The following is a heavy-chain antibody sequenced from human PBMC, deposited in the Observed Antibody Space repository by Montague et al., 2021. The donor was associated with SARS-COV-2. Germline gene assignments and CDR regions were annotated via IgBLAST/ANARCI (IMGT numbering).Heavy chain of an antibody. D-gene: IGHD3-10*01. Sequence: SETLSLTCAVYGGSFSGYYWSWICQPPGKGLEWIGEINHSGSTNYNPSLKSRVTISVDTSKNQFSLKLSSVTAADTAVYYCARALVRGGDFDYWGQGTLVTVSS. CDR2: INHSGST. V-gene: IGHV4-34*01. J-gene: IGHJ4*02. CDR3: ARALVRGGDFDY. CDR1: GGSFSGYY.